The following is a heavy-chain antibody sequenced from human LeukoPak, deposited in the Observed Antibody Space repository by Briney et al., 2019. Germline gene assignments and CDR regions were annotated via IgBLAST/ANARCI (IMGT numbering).Heavy chain of an antibody. CDR3: ARDSCSGGSCYVHDYGAYRY. CDR2: ISGASGHI. D-gene: IGHD2-15*01. J-gene: IGHJ4*02. CDR1: GFIFTSHT. V-gene: IGHV3-21*04. Sequence: GGSLRLSCAASGFIFTSHTMTWVRQTPGKGLEWASSISGASGHIYYADSVKGRFTISRDNAKNSLYLQMNSLRAEDTAVYYCARDSCSGGSCYVHDYGAYRYWGQGTLVTVSS.